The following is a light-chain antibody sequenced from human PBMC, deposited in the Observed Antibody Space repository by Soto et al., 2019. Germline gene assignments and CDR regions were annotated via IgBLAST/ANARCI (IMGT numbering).Light chain of an antibody. Sequence: QSALPQPASVSGSPGQSITISCTGTSGDVGVYKFVSWYQQHPGKAPKLIIYEVSNRPSGVSSRFSGSMSGNTASLTISGLQAEDEADYYCGSYTGTIYVFGTGTKVTVL. CDR3: GSYTGTIYV. V-gene: IGLV2-14*01. J-gene: IGLJ1*01. CDR1: SGDVGVYKF. CDR2: EVS.